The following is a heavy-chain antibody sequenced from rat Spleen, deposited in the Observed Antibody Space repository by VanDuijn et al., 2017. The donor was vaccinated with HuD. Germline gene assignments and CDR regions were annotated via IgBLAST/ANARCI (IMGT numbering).Heavy chain of an antibody. CDR2: ISSEGGGT. Sequence: EVQLVESGGGLVQPGRSLKLSCAASGFTFSSYSMAWVRQGPKKGLEWVATISSEGGGTYYPDSVKGRFSISRDNVKSTLYLQMDSLRSEDTATYYCARHYYSFDYWGQGVLVTVSS. CDR3: ARHYYSFDY. V-gene: IGHV5-22*01. CDR1: GFTFSSYS. D-gene: IGHD1-2*01. J-gene: IGHJ2*01.